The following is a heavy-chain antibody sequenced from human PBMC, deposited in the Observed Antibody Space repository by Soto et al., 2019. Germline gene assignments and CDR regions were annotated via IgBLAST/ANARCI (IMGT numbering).Heavy chain of an antibody. Sequence: ASETLSLTCTVSGGSVSSGSYYWSWIRQPPGRGLEWIGYIYYSGSTNYNPSLKSRVTISVDTSKNQFSLKLSSVTAADTAVYYCARVRIAAAGTGYFDYWGQGTLVTVSS. CDR1: GGSVSSGSYY. V-gene: IGHV4-61*01. CDR3: ARVRIAAAGTGYFDY. D-gene: IGHD6-13*01. J-gene: IGHJ4*02. CDR2: IYYSGST.